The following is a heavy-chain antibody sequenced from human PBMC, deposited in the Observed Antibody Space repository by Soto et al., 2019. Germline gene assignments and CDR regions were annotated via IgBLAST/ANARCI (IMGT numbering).Heavy chain of an antibody. CDR1: GFTFSKYA. CDR2: ISGTGGTT. J-gene: IGHJ4*02. CDR3: ATYDFWSGYRPNDY. Sequence: VPLLESGGGLVQPGGSLRLSCAGSGFTFSKYAMIWVRQAPGQGLEWVSGISGTGGTTYYADSVKGRFTISRDKSKNTLYLQMNSLRAEDTALYYCATYDFWSGYRPNDYWGQGTLATVSS. V-gene: IGHV3-23*01. D-gene: IGHD3-3*01.